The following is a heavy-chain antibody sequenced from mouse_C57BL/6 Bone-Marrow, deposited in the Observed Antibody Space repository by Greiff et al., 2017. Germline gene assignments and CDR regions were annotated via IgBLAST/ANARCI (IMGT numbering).Heavy chain of an antibody. CDR1: GYTFTSYW. V-gene: IGHV1-69*01. CDR3: ASQGDY. Sequence: QVQLKQPGAELVMPGASVKLSCKASGYTFTSYWMHWVKQRPGQGLEWIGEIDPSDSYTNYNQKFKGKSTLTVDKSSSTAYMQLSSLTSEDSAVYYCASQGDYWGQGTTLTVSS. CDR2: IDPSDSYT. J-gene: IGHJ2*01.